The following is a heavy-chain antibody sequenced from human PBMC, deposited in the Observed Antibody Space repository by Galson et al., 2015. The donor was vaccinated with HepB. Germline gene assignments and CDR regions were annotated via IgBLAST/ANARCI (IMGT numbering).Heavy chain of an antibody. V-gene: IGHV3-21*01. CDR1: GFTFSSYS. CDR2: ISSSSSYI. Sequence: SLRLSCAASGFTFSSYSMNWVRQAPGKGLEWVSSISSSSSYIYYADSVKGRFTISRDNAKNSLYLQMNSLRAEDTAVYYCARDRKVLLWFGESRGDGMDVWGQGTTVTVSS. J-gene: IGHJ6*02. CDR3: ARDRKVLLWFGESRGDGMDV. D-gene: IGHD3-10*01.